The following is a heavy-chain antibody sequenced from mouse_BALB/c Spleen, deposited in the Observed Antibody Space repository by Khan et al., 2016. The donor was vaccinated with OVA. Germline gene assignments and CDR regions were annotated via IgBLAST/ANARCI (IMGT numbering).Heavy chain of an antibody. J-gene: IGHJ2*01. V-gene: IGHV3-2*02. CDR1: GYSITSGYG. D-gene: IGHD1-2*01. CDR3: ARTARITY. Sequence: EVKLLESGPGLVKPSQSLSLTCTVTGYSITSGYGWNWIRQFPGNKLECMGYISYSGSTNYNPSLKSRISFTQDTSKNQFFLQLNSVTTEDTATSYCARTARITYWGQGTTLTVSS. CDR2: ISYSGST.